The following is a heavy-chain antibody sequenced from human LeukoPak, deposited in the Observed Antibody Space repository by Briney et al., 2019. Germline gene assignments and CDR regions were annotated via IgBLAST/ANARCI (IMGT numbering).Heavy chain of an antibody. CDR3: ASHSGNYPRGYFDY. D-gene: IGHD1-26*01. Sequence: GGSLRLSCAASGLTFSSHGMHWVRQAPGKGLEWVAVIWYDGGNKYYADSGKGRFTISKDNSKNTLYLQMNSLRAEDTAVYYCASHSGNYPRGYFDYWGQGTLVTVSS. CDR2: IWYDGGNK. J-gene: IGHJ4*02. CDR1: GLTFSSHG. V-gene: IGHV3-33*01.